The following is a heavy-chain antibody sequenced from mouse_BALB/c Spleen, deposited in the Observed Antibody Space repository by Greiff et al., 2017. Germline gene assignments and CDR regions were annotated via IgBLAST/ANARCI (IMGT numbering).Heavy chain of an antibody. CDR3: AGWGYPFGY. CDR1: GYSITSGYY. CDR2: ISYDGSN. Sequence: EVKLVESGPGLVKPSQSLSLTCSVTGYSITSGYYWNWIRQFPGNKLEWMGSISYDGSNNYNPSLKNRISITRDTSKNQFFLKLNSVTTEDTATYYCAGWGYPFGYWGQGTTLTVSS. V-gene: IGHV3-6*02. J-gene: IGHJ2*01.